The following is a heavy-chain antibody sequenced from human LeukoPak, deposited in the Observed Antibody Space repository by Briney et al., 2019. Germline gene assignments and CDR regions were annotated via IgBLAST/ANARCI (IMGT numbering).Heavy chain of an antibody. CDR2: IYPGDSDT. J-gene: IGHJ4*02. D-gene: IGHD4-17*01. CDR1: GYSFTNYW. Sequence: PGESLKISCKGSGYSFTNYWIGWVRQMPGKGLEWMGIIYPGDSDTRYSLSFQGQVTISADKSISTAYLQWSSLKASDTAMYYCARRKHDYGDYVDCWGQGTLVTVSS. CDR3: ARRKHDYGDYVDC. V-gene: IGHV5-51*01.